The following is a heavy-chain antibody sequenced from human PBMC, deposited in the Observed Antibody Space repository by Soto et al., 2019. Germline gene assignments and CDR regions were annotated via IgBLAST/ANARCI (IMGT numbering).Heavy chain of an antibody. CDR3: ARGSSSSWYYFDS. D-gene: IGHD6-13*01. Sequence: ASVKVSCKASGYTFTGCYIHCVRQAPGQGLEWMGWINPNSGGKKYEQKFQRWVTVTRDTSISTDYMDMSRMRSEDTAVYYCARGSSSSWYYFDSWGQGTLVTVSS. CDR2: INPNSGGK. V-gene: IGHV1-2*04. J-gene: IGHJ4*02. CDR1: GYTFTGCY.